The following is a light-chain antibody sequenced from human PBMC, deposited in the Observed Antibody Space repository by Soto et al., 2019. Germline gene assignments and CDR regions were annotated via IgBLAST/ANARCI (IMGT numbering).Light chain of an antibody. CDR2: WAS. CDR1: QSVLYSSNNKNY. Sequence: ESVMTHSPDYLAVSVGERATINCKSSQSVLYSSNNKNYLAWYQQKPGQPPKLLIYWASTRESGVPDRFSGSGSGTDFTLTISSLQAEDVAVYYCQQYYSTPLTFGGGTKV. V-gene: IGKV4-1*01. J-gene: IGKJ4*01. CDR3: QQYYSTPLT.